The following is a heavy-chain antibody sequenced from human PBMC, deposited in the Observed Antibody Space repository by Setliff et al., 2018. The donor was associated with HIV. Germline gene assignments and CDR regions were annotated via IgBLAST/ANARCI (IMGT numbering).Heavy chain of an antibody. CDR2: TIPVLSMS. D-gene: IGHD3-10*01. CDR1: GYTFTSSY. CDR3: ATSYGSGVAPFDY. J-gene: IGHJ4*02. Sequence: ASVKVSCKASGYTFTSSYMHWVRQAPGQGLEWMGRTIPVLSMSNFAHKFQGRGTITADKSTNTAYLRLSGLTADDTATYYCATSYGSGVAPFDYWGQGTLVTVSS. V-gene: IGHV1-69*02.